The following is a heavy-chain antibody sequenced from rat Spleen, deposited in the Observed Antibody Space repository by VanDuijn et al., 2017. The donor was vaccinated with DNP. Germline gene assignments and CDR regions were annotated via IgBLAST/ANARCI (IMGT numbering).Heavy chain of an antibody. D-gene: IGHD1-8*01. V-gene: IGHV3-1*01. CDR1: GYSITSNY. Sequence: DVQLQESGPGLVKPSQSLSLTCSVTGYSITSNYWGWIRKFPGNKMEWMGYISYSGSTSYNPSLKSRISITRDTSKNQFFLQLNSVTTEDTATYYCARSPVTSVDPFDYWGQGVMVTVSS. CDR3: ARSPVTSVDPFDY. CDR2: ISYSGST. J-gene: IGHJ2*01.